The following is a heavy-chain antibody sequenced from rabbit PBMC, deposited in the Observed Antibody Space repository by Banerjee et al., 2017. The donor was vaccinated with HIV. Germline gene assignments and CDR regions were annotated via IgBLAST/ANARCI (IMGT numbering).Heavy chain of an antibody. CDR2: IDTGSGTT. Sequence: QSLEESGGGLVQPGGSLALTCTASGFSLSDNYIMSWVRQAPGKGLEWIGCIDTGSGTTWHASWAKGRFTISKTSSTTVTLQMTSLTAADTATYFCAREPNNIHYAYINLWGQGTLVTVS. J-gene: IGHJ4*01. CDR3: AREPNNIHYAYINL. CDR1: GFSLSDNYI. V-gene: IGHV1S40*01. D-gene: IGHD6-1*01.